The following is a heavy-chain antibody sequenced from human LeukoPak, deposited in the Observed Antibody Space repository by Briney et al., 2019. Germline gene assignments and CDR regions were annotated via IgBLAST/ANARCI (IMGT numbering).Heavy chain of an antibody. V-gene: IGHV3-64*01. D-gene: IGHD6-13*01. CDR3: ARELTEYSSSWFDP. Sequence: GGSLRLSCAASGFTFSSYAMHWVRQAPGKGLQYVSAISSNGGSRYYANSVKGRFTISRDNSKNTPYLQMGSLRTEDMAVYYCARELTEYSSSWFDPWGQGTLVTVSS. CDR1: GFTFSSYA. CDR2: ISSNGGSR. J-gene: IGHJ5*02.